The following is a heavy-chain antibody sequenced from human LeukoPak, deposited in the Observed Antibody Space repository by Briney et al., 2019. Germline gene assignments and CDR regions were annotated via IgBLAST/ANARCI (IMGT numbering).Heavy chain of an antibody. CDR2: IIPIFGTA. Sequence: ASVKVSCKASGGTFSSYAISWVRQAPGQGLEWMGGIIPIFGTANYAQKFQGRVTITADESTSTAYMELSSLRAEDTAVYYCARDKDYGDKRLLDYWGQGTLVTVSS. CDR1: GGTFSSYA. J-gene: IGHJ4*02. D-gene: IGHD4-23*01. CDR3: ARDKDYGDKRLLDY. V-gene: IGHV1-69*13.